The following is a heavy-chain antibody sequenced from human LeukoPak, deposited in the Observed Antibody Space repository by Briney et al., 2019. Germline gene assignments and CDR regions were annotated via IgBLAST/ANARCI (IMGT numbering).Heavy chain of an antibody. CDR2: INHSGST. V-gene: IGHV4-34*01. Sequence: PSETLSLTCAVYGGSFSGYYWSWIRQPPGKGLEWIGEINHSGSTNYNPSLKSRVTISADTSKNQFSLKLNSVTAADTAMYYCARGLRSRSSGIRFDVFEIWGQGTMLTVSS. CDR1: GGSFSGYY. J-gene: IGHJ3*02. CDR3: ARGLRSRSSGIRFDVFEI. D-gene: IGHD6-6*01.